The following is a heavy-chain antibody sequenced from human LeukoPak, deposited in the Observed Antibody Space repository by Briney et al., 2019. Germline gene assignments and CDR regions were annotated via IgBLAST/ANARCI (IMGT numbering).Heavy chain of an antibody. Sequence: GGSLRLTCAASGFTLSSNYRGWVRQPPGKGLEWVSVIYSSGSTSYADSVTGRFTISRDNSKNTLNLQMNSLRAEDTAVYYCARDGRGIAAAGSPLVFDFWGQGTLVTVSS. CDR3: ARDGRGIAAAGSPLVFDF. CDR2: IYSSGST. CDR1: GFTLSSNY. J-gene: IGHJ4*02. D-gene: IGHD6-13*01. V-gene: IGHV3-53*01.